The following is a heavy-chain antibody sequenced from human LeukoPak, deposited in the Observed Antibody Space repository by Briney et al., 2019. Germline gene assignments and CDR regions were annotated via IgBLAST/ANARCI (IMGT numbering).Heavy chain of an antibody. V-gene: IGHV3-64D*09. J-gene: IGHJ4*02. Sequence: PGGSLRLSCAASGFTFSSSPMHWVRQAPGKGLEYVSAINSNGDNTYYADSVKGRFTISRDNSKNTLYLQMSSLRAEDTAVYYCVKPYRAAAGRYYFDYWGQGTLVTVSS. D-gene: IGHD6-13*01. CDR2: INSNGDNT. CDR3: VKPYRAAAGRYYFDY. CDR1: GFTFSSSP.